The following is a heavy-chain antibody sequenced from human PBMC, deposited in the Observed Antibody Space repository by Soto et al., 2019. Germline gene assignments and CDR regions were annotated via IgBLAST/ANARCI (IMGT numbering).Heavy chain of an antibody. CDR3: AKSGSGWYYFDY. CDR1: GFIFSSFA. CDR2: IVGGDGGRSFTK. V-gene: IGHV3-23*01. D-gene: IGHD6-19*01. J-gene: IGHJ4*02. Sequence: GGSLRLSCAASGFIFSSFAMTWVRQAPGKGLEWVSAIVGGDGGRSFTKYYADSVKGRFTISKDNSKNTLYLQMNSLRAEDTAVYYCAKSGSGWYYFDYWGQGTLVTVSS.